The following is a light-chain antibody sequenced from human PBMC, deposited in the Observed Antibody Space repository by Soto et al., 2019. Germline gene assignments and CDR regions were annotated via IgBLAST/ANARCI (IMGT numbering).Light chain of an antibody. Sequence: LLTQSPSTLALSPGERATLSCRASQSVSSYLDWYQQKPGQAPRLLIYDASNRATGIPARFSGTGSGTDFTLTINNLEPEDFEVYYCQVRTNWSIAFGRGTRLEIK. CDR2: DAS. CDR3: QVRTNWSIA. V-gene: IGKV3-11*01. CDR1: QSVSSY. J-gene: IGKJ5*01.